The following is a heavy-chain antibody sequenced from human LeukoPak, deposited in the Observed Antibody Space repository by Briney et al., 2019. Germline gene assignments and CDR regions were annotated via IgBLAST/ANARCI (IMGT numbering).Heavy chain of an antibody. CDR1: GFTFSSYS. V-gene: IGHV3-21*01. D-gene: IGHD3-10*01. Sequence: GGSLRLSCAASGFTFSSYSMNWVRQAPGKGLEWVSSISSSSSYIYYADSVKGRFTIFRDNAKNSLYLQKNSLRAEDTAVYYCARDEKYYYGSGSYYPLDYWGQGTLVTVSS. CDR3: ARDEKYYYGSGSYYPLDY. J-gene: IGHJ4*02. CDR2: ISSSSSYI.